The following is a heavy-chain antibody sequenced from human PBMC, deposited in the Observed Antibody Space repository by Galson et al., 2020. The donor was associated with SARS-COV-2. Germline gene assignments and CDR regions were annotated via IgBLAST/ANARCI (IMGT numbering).Heavy chain of an antibody. V-gene: IGHV3-23*01. D-gene: IGHD1-26*01. J-gene: IGHJ3*02. CDR1: GFAFDTYA. Sequence: GALRLSCAASGFAFDTYAMSWVRQAPGKGLEWVSAISRDGDRTYYADSVQGRFAISRDNSKNTVFLQMNILRAEDTAIYYCANGGITVGAFGMWGQGTKVTVSS. CDR2: ISRDGDRT. CDR3: ANGGITVGAFGM.